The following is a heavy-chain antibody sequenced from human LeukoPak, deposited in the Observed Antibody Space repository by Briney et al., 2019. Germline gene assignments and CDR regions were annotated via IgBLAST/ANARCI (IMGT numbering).Heavy chain of an antibody. CDR1: GGSFSGYY. Sequence: PSETLSLTCAVYGGSFSGYYWSWIRQPPGKGLGWIGEINHSGSTNYNPSLKSRVTISVDTSKNQFSLKLSSVTAADTAVYYCAGCYATNYGYNWFDPWGQGTLVTVSS. V-gene: IGHV4-34*01. D-gene: IGHD4/OR15-4a*01. J-gene: IGHJ5*02. CDR2: INHSGST. CDR3: AGCYATNYGYNWFDP.